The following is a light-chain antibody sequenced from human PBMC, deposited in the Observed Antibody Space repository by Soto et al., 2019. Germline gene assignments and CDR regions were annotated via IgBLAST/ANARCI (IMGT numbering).Light chain of an antibody. CDR1: QSVSTN. CDR3: QQYNNWPPWT. Sequence: IVMTQSPATLSVSPGEKTTLSCRASQSVSTNSAWYQHKPGQSPRLLIYGASTRPTGIPARFGGSGSGTEFTLTISSLQSEDFAVYYCQQYNNWPPWTFGQGTKVDIK. J-gene: IGKJ1*01. V-gene: IGKV3-15*01. CDR2: GAS.